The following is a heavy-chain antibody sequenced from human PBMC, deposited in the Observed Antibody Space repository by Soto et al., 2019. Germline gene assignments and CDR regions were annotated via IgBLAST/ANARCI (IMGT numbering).Heavy chain of an antibody. CDR3: TTDPVMVRGVINDAFDI. D-gene: IGHD3-10*01. CDR1: GFTFSNAW. J-gene: IGHJ3*02. Sequence: GGSLRLSCAASGFTFSNAWMSWVRQAPGKGLEWVGRIKSKTDGGTTDYAAPVKGRFTISRDDSKNTLYLQMNSLKTEDTAVYYCTTDPVMVRGVINDAFDIWGQGTMVTVSS. V-gene: IGHV3-15*01. CDR2: IKSKTDGGTT.